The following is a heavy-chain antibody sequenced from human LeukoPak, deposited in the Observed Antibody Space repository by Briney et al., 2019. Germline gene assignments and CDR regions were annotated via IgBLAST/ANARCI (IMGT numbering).Heavy chain of an antibody. V-gene: IGHV1-46*01. CDR2: INPGGGST. CDR3: ARDILGGFFRGDYFDY. Sequence: GASVKVSCKASGGTFSSYAISWVRQAPGQGLEWMGFINPGGGSTIYAQKFQGRVTMTRDTSTSTVYMELSSLRSEDTAVYYCARDILGGFFRGDYFDYWGQGTLVTVSS. J-gene: IGHJ4*02. D-gene: IGHD3-10*01. CDR1: GGTFSSYA.